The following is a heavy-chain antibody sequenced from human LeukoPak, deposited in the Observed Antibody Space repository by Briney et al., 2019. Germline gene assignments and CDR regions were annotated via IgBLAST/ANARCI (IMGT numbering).Heavy chain of an antibody. CDR2: INTNTGNP. J-gene: IGHJ5*02. CDR1: GGTFSSYA. Sequence: AASVKVSCKASGGTFSSYAISWVRQAPGQGLGWMGWINTNTGNPTYAQGFTGRFVFSLDTSVSTAYLQISSLKAEDTAVYYCARALTGYLNWFDPWGQGTLVTVSS. D-gene: IGHD3-9*01. V-gene: IGHV7-4-1*02. CDR3: ARALTGYLNWFDP.